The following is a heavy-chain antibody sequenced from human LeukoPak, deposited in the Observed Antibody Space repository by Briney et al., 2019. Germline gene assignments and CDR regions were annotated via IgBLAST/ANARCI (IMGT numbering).Heavy chain of an antibody. CDR2: IIPIFGTA. CDR1: GGTFSSYA. D-gene: IGHD6-13*01. V-gene: IGHV1-69*01. J-gene: IGHJ4*02. CDR3: ARDQVPHSSSSFDY. Sequence: SVKVSCKASGGTFSSYAISWVRQAPGQGLEWMGGIIPIFGTANYAQKFQGRVTITADESTSTAYMELSSLRSEDTAVYYCARDQVPHSSSSFDYWSQGTLVTVSS.